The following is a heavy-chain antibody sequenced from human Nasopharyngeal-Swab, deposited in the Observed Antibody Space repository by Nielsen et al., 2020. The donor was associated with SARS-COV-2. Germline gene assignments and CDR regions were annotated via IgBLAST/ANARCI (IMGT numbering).Heavy chain of an antibody. Sequence: ASVKVSCKASGYTFTSYGISWVRQAPGQGLEWMGWISAYNGNTNYAQKLQGRVTMTTDTSTSTAYMELRSLRSDDTAVYYCARDRSHSPYSGSWYYFDYWGQGTLVTVSS. CDR3: ARDRSHSPYSGSWYYFDY. J-gene: IGHJ4*02. CDR1: GYTFTSYG. CDR2: ISAYNGNT. V-gene: IGHV1-18*01. D-gene: IGHD6-13*01.